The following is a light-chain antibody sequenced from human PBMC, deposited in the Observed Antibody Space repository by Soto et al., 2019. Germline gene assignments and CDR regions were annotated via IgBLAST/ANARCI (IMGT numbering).Light chain of an antibody. CDR1: QSVSNKD. CDR3: QQYGSSPTT. V-gene: IGKV3-20*01. J-gene: IGKJ4*01. Sequence: EIVLTQYPGTLSLSPGERATLPWRASQSVSNKDLAWYQQKSGQAPRILISDASISATGIPDRFSGSGSGPDFTLTIRRLETADFAVYYCQQYGSSPTTSGGGNKVEF. CDR2: DAS.